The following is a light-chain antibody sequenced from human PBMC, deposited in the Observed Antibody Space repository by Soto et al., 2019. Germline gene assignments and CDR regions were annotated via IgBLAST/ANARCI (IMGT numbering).Light chain of an antibody. Sequence: DIQMTQSPSTLSASVGDRVTITCRASQSISSWLAWYRQKPGKAPKLLIYKASSLESGVPSRFSGSGSWTEFTLTISSLQPDDFATYYCLQYNSYVTFGGGTKVEIK. V-gene: IGKV1-5*03. CDR2: KAS. CDR3: LQYNSYVT. CDR1: QSISSW. J-gene: IGKJ4*01.